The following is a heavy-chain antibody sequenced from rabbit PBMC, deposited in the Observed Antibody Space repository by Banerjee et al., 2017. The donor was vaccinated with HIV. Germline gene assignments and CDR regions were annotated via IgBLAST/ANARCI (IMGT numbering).Heavy chain of an antibody. CDR1: GFSFSSSYW. CDR2: IYSSNSGST. Sequence: QSLEESGGDLVKPGASLTLTCTASGFSFSSSYWMCWVRQAPGKGLEWIACIYSSNSGSTYYASWAKGRFTISKSTSLNTVTLQMTSLTAADTATYFCARGGGGYGYVDYFNLWGPGTLVTVS. J-gene: IGHJ4*01. D-gene: IGHD6-1*01. V-gene: IGHV1S40*01. CDR3: ARGGGGYGYVDYFNL.